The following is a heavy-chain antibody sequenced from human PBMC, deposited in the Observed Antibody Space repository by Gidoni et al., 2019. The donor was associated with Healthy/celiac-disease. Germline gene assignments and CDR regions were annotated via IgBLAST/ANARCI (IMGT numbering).Heavy chain of an antibody. Sequence: EVQLVESGGGLVQPGGSLRLSCAASGFSFSSYEMNWVRQAPGKGLEWVSYISSSGSTISYADSVKGRFTISRDNAKNSLYLQMNSLRAEDTAVYYCARLDGYCSGGSCYFPDYWGQGTLVTVSS. CDR1: GFSFSSYE. D-gene: IGHD2-15*01. CDR2: ISSSGSTI. J-gene: IGHJ4*02. V-gene: IGHV3-48*03. CDR3: ARLDGYCSGGSCYFPDY.